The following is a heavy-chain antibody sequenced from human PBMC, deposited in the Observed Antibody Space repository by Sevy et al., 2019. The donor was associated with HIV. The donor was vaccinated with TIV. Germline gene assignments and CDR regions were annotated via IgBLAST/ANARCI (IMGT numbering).Heavy chain of an antibody. CDR2: IGNDGSNK. J-gene: IGHJ4*02. CDR3: ARGGDFNDRSAKGDFHY. D-gene: IGHD3-22*01. Sequence: GGSLRLSCAASGFTFSNYGMHWVRQAPGKGLEWVAVIGNDGSNKYYADSVKGRFTISRDNSKKTLYLQMNSLRVEDKAVYFCARGGDFNDRSAKGDFHYWGQGTLVTVSS. V-gene: IGHV3-33*01. CDR1: GFTFSNYG.